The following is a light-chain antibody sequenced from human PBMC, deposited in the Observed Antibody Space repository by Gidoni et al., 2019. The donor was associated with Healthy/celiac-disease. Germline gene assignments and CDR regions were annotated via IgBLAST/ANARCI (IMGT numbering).Light chain of an antibody. V-gene: IGLV2-11*01. CDR1: SSDVGGYNY. Sequence: QSALTQPRSVSGSPGQSVTISCTGTSSDVGGYNYVSWYQQHPGKAPNLMIYDVSKRPSGVPDRFSGSKSGNTASLTISGLQAEDEADYYCCSYAGSLVVFGGGTKLTVL. J-gene: IGLJ2*01. CDR2: DVS. CDR3: CSYAGSLVV.